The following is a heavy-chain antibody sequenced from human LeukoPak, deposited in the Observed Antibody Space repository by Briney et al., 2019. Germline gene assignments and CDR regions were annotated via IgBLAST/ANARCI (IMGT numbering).Heavy chain of an antibody. Sequence: PSETLSLTCTVSGGSISSSSYYWGWIRQPPGKGLEWIGYIYYSGSTYYNPSLKSRVTISVDTSKNQFSLKLSSVTAADTAVYYCATTVLGYCSGGSCYEFDYWGQGTLVTVSS. V-gene: IGHV4-30-4*08. CDR1: GGSISSSSYY. CDR2: IYYSGST. CDR3: ATTVLGYCSGGSCYEFDY. D-gene: IGHD2-15*01. J-gene: IGHJ4*02.